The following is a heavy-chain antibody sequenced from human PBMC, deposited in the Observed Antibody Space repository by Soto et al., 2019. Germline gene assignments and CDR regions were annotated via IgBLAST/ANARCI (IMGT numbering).Heavy chain of an antibody. J-gene: IGHJ6*02. CDR1: GGSISSSSYY. CDR3: ARHLRDPGGLDV. Sequence: QLQLQESGPGLVKPSATLSLTCTVPGGSISSSSYYWGWTRQPPGKGLEWIGSIYYSGWSTYYNPSLKSRVSISVDTSKNQFCLKLSSVTAAYPAVYYCARHLRDPGGLDVWGQGTTVTVSS. D-gene: IGHD3-3*01. CDR2: IYYSGWST. V-gene: IGHV4-39*01.